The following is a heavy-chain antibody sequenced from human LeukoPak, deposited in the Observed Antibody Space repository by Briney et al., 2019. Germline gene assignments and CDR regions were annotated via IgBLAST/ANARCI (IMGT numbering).Heavy chain of an antibody. CDR1: GGTFSSYA. CDR2: IIPIFGTA. J-gene: IGHJ6*02. CDR3: SRALTYYYDSSGYYVYYYYGMDV. Sequence: SVKVSCKASGGTFSSYAISWVRQAPGQGLEWMGGIIPIFGTANYAQKFQGRVTITADESTSTAYMELSSLRSEDTAVYYCSRALTYYYDSSGYYVYYYYGMDVWGQGTTVTVSS. D-gene: IGHD3-22*01. V-gene: IGHV1-69*01.